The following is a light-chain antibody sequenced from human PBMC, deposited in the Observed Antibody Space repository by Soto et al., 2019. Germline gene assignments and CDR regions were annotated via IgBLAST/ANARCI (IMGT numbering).Light chain of an antibody. Sequence: NFMLTQPHSVSESPGKTVIISCTRSSGSIASNYVQWYQQRPGSSPTTVIYEDNQSPSGVPDRFSGSIDRSSNSASLTLSGLETEDEADYYCQSYDASNQVFGGGTQLTVL. J-gene: IGLJ3*02. V-gene: IGLV6-57*01. CDR1: SGSIASNY. CDR2: EDN. CDR3: QSYDASNQV.